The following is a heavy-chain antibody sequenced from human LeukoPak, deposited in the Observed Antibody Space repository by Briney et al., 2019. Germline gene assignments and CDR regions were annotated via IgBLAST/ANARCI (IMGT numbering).Heavy chain of an antibody. V-gene: IGHV4-34*01. CDR3: ARDPARDSSGYTLYYFDY. D-gene: IGHD3-22*01. CDR1: GGSFSGYY. J-gene: IGHJ4*02. CDR2: INHSGST. Sequence: KPSETLSLTCAVYGGSFSGYYWSWIRQPPGKGLEWIGEINHSGSTNYNPSLKSRVTISVDTSKNQFSLKLSSVTAADTAVYYCARDPARDSSGYTLYYFDYWGQGTLVTVSS.